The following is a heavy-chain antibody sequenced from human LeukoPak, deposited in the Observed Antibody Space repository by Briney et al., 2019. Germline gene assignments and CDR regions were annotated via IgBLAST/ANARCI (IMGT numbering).Heavy chain of an antibody. D-gene: IGHD2-8*01. CDR1: GYTFTGYY. CDR2: INPNSGGT. J-gene: IGHJ5*02. V-gene: IGHV1-2*02. CDR3: ARDPYCTNGVCLVKDNWFDP. Sequence: ASVKVSCKASGYTFTGYYMHWVRQAPGQGLEWMGWINPNSGGTNYAQKFQGRVTMTRDTSISTAYMELSRLRSDDTAVYYCARDPYCTNGVCLVKDNWFDPWAQGTLVTVSS.